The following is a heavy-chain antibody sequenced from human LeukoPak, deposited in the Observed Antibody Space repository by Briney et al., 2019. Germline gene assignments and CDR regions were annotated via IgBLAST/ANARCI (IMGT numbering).Heavy chain of an antibody. CDR2: ISGSGGST. Sequence: QSGGSLRLSCAASGFTFSSYAMSWVRQAPGKGLEWISAISGSGGSTYYADSVKGRFTISRDNSKNTLYLQMNSLRAEDTAVYYCARDLYPWQWYENWFDPWGQGTLVTVSS. D-gene: IGHD6-19*01. V-gene: IGHV3-23*01. J-gene: IGHJ5*02. CDR1: GFTFSSYA. CDR3: ARDLYPWQWYENWFDP.